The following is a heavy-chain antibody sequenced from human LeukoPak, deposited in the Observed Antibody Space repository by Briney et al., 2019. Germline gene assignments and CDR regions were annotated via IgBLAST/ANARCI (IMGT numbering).Heavy chain of an antibody. Sequence: PGGSLRLSCAASGFTFGSYAMSWVREAPGKGLEWVSYISSTSSTIYYADSVKGRFTISRDNAKNSLYLQMNSLRAEDTAVYYCARDPAIQIWLSAYYFDYWGQGTLVTVSS. CDR2: ISSTSSTI. D-gene: IGHD5-18*01. CDR3: ARDPAIQIWLSAYYFDY. J-gene: IGHJ4*02. V-gene: IGHV3-48*01. CDR1: GFTFGSYA.